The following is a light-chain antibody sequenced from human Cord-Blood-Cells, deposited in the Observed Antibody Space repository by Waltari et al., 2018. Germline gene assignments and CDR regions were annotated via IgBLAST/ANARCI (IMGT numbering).Light chain of an antibody. V-gene: IGLV2-11*01. J-gene: IGLJ3*02. Sequence: QSALTQPRSVSGSPGQSVTISCTGTSSDVGGYNYVSWYQQHPGKAPKLMIYDVSKRPSGVLDRFSGSKSGNTASLTMSGLQAEDEADYYCCSYAGSYTWVFGGGTKLTVL. CDR2: DVS. CDR1: SSDVGGYNY. CDR3: CSYAGSYTWV.